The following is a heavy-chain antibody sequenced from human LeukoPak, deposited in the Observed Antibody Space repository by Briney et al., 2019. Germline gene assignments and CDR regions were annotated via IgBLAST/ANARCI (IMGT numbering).Heavy chain of an antibody. V-gene: IGHV3-49*04. J-gene: IGHJ4*02. D-gene: IGHD3-22*01. Sequence: SGGSLRLSCAASGFTFGDYAMSWVRQAPGKGLKWVVFIRSKAYGGTTEYAASVKGRFTISRDDSKSIAYLQMNSLKTEDTAVYYCTRGDSSGYYNPTDYWGQGTLVTVSS. CDR1: GFTFGDYA. CDR2: IRSKAYGGTT. CDR3: TRGDSSGYYNPTDY.